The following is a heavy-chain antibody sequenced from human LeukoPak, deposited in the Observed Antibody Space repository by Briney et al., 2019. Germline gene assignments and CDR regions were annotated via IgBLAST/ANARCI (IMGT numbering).Heavy chain of an antibody. Sequence: GASVKVSCKASGYTFSSYGISWVRQAPGQGLEWMGWINPNSGGTNYAQKFQGRVTMTRDTSISTAYMELSRLRSDDTAVYYCARDPTGTTPNWFDPWGQGTLVTVSS. CDR2: INPNSGGT. CDR3: ARDPTGTTPNWFDP. CDR1: GYTFSSYG. V-gene: IGHV1-2*02. J-gene: IGHJ5*02. D-gene: IGHD1-7*01.